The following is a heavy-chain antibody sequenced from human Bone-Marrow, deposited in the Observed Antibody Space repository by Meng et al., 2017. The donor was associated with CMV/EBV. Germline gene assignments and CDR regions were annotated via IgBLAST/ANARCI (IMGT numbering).Heavy chain of an antibody. J-gene: IGHJ6*02. CDR2: ISSSSSYI. V-gene: IGHV3-21*01. CDR3: ARDRDPGHYYGMDG. CDR1: GFTFSSYS. D-gene: IGHD3-10*01. Sequence: GESLKISCAASGFTFSSYSMNWVRQAPGKGLEWVSSISSSSSYIYYADSVKGRFTISRDNAKNSLYLQMNSLRAEDTAVYYCARDRDPGHYYGMDGWGQGTTVTVSS.